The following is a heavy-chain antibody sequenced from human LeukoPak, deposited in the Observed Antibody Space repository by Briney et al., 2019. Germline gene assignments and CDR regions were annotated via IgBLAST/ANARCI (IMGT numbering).Heavy chain of an antibody. CDR1: GFSFTSYW. D-gene: IGHD3-10*01. V-gene: IGHV5-51*01. Sequence: GESLKISCMGSGFSFTSYWVGWVRQMPGKGLEWMGIIYPGGSDTRYSPSFQGQVTISADKSIGTAYLQWSSLKASDTAMYYCARVGRVGSYYYGMDVWGQGTTVTVSS. J-gene: IGHJ6*02. CDR3: ARVGRVGSYYYGMDV. CDR2: IYPGGSDT.